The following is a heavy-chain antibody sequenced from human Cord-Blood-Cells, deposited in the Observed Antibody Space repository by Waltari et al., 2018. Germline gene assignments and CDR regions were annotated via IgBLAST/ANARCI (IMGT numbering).Heavy chain of an antibody. V-gene: IGHV4-59*08. CDR3: ARHSVAQNWFDP. CDR2: IYYRGST. CDR1: GGSISSYY. Sequence: QVQLQESGPGLVKPSETLSLTCTASGGSISSYYWSWIRQPPGKGLEWIGFIYYRGSTNYNPSLKSRVTILGDTSKNQVALKLSSVAAADTAVYYCARHSVAQNWFDPWGQGTLVTVSS. J-gene: IGHJ5*02.